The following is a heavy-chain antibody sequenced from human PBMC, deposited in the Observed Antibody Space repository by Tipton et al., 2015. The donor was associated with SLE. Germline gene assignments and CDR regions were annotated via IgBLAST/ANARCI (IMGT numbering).Heavy chain of an antibody. CDR1: GGTFSSYT. CDR2: IIPILGIA. Sequence: QSGAEVKKPGSSVKVSCKASGGTFSSYTISLVRQAPGQGLEWMGRIIPILGIANYAQKFQGRVTITADKSTSTAYMELSSLRSEDTAVYYCARDGAGATRYWGQGTLVTVSS. V-gene: IGHV1-69*04. J-gene: IGHJ4*02. D-gene: IGHD3-10*01. CDR3: ARDGAGATRY.